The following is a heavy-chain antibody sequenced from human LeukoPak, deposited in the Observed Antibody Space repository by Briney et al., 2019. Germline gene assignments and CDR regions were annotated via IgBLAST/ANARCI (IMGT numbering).Heavy chain of an antibody. D-gene: IGHD3-3*01. J-gene: IGHJ5*02. CDR3: ARGVTIFGVVIENPPNWFDP. CDR2: FDPEDGET. V-gene: IGHV1-24*01. CDR1: GYTLTELS. Sequence: ASVKVSCKVSGYTLTELSMHWVRQAPGKGLEWMGGFDPEDGETIYAQKFQGRVTMTEDTSTDTAYMELSSVTAADTAVYYCARGVTIFGVVIENPPNWFDPWGQGTLVTVSS.